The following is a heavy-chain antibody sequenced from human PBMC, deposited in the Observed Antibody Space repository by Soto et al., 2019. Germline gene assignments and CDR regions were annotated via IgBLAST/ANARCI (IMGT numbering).Heavy chain of an antibody. J-gene: IGHJ4*02. CDR2: IYYSGST. CDR3: ASTSDYYDSSGYYYGLDY. V-gene: IGHV4-59*01. CDR1: GGSISSYY. Sequence: SETLSLTCTVSGGSISSYYWSWIRQPPGKGLEWIGYIYYSGSTNYNPSLKSRVTISVDTSKNQFSLKLSSVTAADTAVYYCASTSDYYDSSGYYYGLDYWGQGTLVTVS. D-gene: IGHD3-22*01.